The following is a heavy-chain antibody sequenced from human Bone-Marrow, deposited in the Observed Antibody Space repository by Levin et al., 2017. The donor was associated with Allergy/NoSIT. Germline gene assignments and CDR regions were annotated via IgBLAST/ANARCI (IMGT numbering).Heavy chain of an antibody. J-gene: IGHJ4*02. V-gene: IGHV3-74*01. CDR1: GFTFSSHL. Sequence: GGSLRLSCTASGFTFSSHLMHWLRQAPGKGLVWVSRINSDGTGITYADSVKGRFTISRDNAKNTLYLQMNSLRDDDMAMYYCARGRFSAGNELDHWGQGIQVTVSS. D-gene: IGHD5-12*01. CDR2: INSDGTGI. CDR3: ARGRFSAGNELDH.